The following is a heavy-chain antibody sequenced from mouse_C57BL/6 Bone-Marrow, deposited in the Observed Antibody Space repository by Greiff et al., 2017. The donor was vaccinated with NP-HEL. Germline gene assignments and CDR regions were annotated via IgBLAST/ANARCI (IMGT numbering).Heavy chain of an antibody. V-gene: IGHV1-42*01. J-gene: IGHJ3*01. CDR1: GYSFTGYY. CDR2: INPSTGGT. Sequence: EVQLQESGPELVKPGASVKISCKASGYSFTGYYMNWVKQSPEKSLEWIGEINPSTGGTTYNQKFKAKATLTVDKSSSSAYMQLKSLTSEDSAVYYCAARQLRLPWFAYWGQGTLVTVSA. CDR3: AARQLRLPWFAY. D-gene: IGHD3-2*02.